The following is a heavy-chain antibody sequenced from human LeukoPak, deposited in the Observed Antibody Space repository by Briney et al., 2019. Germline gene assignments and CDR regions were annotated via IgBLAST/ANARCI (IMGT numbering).Heavy chain of an antibody. D-gene: IGHD6-13*01. Sequence: ASVEVSCKASGYTFTGYYMHWVRQAPGQGLEWMGWINPNSGGTNYAQKFQGRVTMTRDTSISTAYMELSRLRSDDTAVYYCARDRQQLVLNAAEYFQHWGQGTLVTVSS. V-gene: IGHV1-2*02. CDR3: ARDRQQLVLNAAEYFQH. CDR2: INPNSGGT. J-gene: IGHJ1*01. CDR1: GYTFTGYY.